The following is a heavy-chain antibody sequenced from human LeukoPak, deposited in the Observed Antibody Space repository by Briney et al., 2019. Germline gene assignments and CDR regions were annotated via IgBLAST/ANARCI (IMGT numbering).Heavy chain of an antibody. D-gene: IGHD3-22*01. J-gene: IGHJ4*02. Sequence: PGGSLRLSCAASGFTFSNAWMSWVRQAPGKGLEWVGRIKSKTDGGTTDYAAPVKGRFTISRDDSKNTLYLQMNSLKTEDTAVYYCTTLWGEYYYDSSGYYPLDYWGQGTLVTVSS. CDR2: IKSKTDGGTT. CDR1: GFTFSNAW. V-gene: IGHV3-15*01. CDR3: TTLWGEYYYDSSGYYPLDY.